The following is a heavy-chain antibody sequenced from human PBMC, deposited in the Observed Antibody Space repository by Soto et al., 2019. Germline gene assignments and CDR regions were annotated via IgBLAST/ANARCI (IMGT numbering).Heavy chain of an antibody. CDR2: IYDGGRT. V-gene: IGHV4-30-4*01. D-gene: IGHD7-27*01. CDR3: ARGPSGDKVDS. CDR1: GGSISTVDYW. Sequence: QVQLQESGPGLVKPSQTLSLTCTVSGGSISTVDYWWSWIRQSPDMGLEWIGHIYDGGRTYNNPYLESRGTMSVDTSKSQLSLTLSSVSAADTAVYYCARGPSGDKVDSWGQGTLVTVSS. J-gene: IGHJ4*02.